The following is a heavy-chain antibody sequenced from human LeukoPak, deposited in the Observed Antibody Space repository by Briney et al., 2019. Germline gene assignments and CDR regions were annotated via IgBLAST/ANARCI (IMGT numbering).Heavy chain of an antibody. CDR1: GYTFTSYG. J-gene: IGHJ4*02. D-gene: IGHD3-22*01. CDR2: ISAYNGNT. Sequence: ASVKVSCKASGYTFTSYGISWVRQAPGQGPGWMGWISAYNGNTNYAQKLQGRVTMTTDTSTSTAYMELRSLRSDDTAVYYCARDLDTYYYDSTYDYWGQGTLVTVSS. V-gene: IGHV1-18*01. CDR3: ARDLDTYYYDSTYDY.